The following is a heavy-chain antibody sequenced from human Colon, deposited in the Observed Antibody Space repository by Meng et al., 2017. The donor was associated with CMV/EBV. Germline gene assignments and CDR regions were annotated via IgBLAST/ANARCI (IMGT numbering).Heavy chain of an antibody. CDR2: IYYSGYT. V-gene: IGHV4-39*07. J-gene: IGHJ4*02. Sequence: QLHPHESGPGLVKPSETLSLTCTVSGGSISSSTYYWGWIRQTPGKGLEWIGNIYYSGYTYYNPSLKSRLTISVDTSKNQFSLKLTSVTAADTAVYYCATDYGDYYFDRWGQGTLVTVSS. D-gene: IGHD4-17*01. CDR1: GGSISSSTYY. CDR3: ATDYGDYYFDR.